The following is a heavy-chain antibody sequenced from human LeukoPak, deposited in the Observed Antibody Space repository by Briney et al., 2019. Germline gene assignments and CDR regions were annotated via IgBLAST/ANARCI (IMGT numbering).Heavy chain of an antibody. CDR3: AGQTGSGLFILP. CDR1: GVSISSSNSY. CDR2: IYYSGNT. Sequence: SETLSLTCTVSGVSISSSNSYWGWIRQPPGKGLEWIGSIYYSGNTYYNASLKSQVSISIDTSKNRFSLKLTSVTAADTAVYYCAGQTGSGLFILPGGQGTLVTVSS. V-gene: IGHV4-39*01. J-gene: IGHJ4*02. D-gene: IGHD3/OR15-3a*01.